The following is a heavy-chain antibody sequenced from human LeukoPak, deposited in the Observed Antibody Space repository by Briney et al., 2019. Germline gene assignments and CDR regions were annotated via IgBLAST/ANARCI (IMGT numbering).Heavy chain of an antibody. CDR2: INPNNGGT. V-gene: IGHV1-2*02. CDR3: ARDLAYCSSTSCYP. Sequence: ASVKVSCKASGYTFTGYYMHWVRQAPGQGLEWMGWINPNNGGTNYAQKFQGRVTMTRDTSISTAYMELSRLRSDDTAVYYCARDLAYCSSTSCYPWGQGTLVTVSS. J-gene: IGHJ5*02. CDR1: GYTFTGYY. D-gene: IGHD2-2*01.